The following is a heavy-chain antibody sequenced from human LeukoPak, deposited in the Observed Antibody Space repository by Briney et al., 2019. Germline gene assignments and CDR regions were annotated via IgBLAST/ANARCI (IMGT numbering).Heavy chain of an antibody. CDR3: ARRSYCSSTSCASLDY. CDR1: GYTFTSYG. D-gene: IGHD2-2*01. CDR2: INPSGGST. V-gene: IGHV1-46*01. Sequence: ASVKVSCKASGYTFTSYGISWVRQAPGQGLEWMGIINPSGGSTSYAQKFQGRVTMTRDTSTSTVYMELSSLRSEDTAVYYCARRSYCSSTSCASLDYWGQGTLVTVSS. J-gene: IGHJ4*02.